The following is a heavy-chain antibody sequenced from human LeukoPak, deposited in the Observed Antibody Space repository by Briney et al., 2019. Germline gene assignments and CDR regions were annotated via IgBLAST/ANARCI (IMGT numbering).Heavy chain of an antibody. CDR2: ISYDGSNK. CDR3: ASGPGLHNWFDP. Sequence: PGGSLRLSCAASGFTFSSYAMHWVRQAPGKGLEWVAVISYDGSNKYYADSVKGRFTISRDNSKNTLYLQMNSLRAEDTAVYYCASGPGLHNWFDPWGQGTLVTVSS. CDR1: GFTFSSYA. D-gene: IGHD7-27*01. V-gene: IGHV3-30-3*01. J-gene: IGHJ5*02.